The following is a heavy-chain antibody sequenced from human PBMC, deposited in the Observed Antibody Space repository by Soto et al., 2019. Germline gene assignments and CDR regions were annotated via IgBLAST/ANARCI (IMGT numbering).Heavy chain of an antibody. CDR3: ARDSGSYYLLLDY. Sequence: QVQLVQSGAEVKKPGSSVKVSCKASGGTFSSSGISWVRQAPGQGLEWMGGIMPIFGTANYAQKLQGRVTITADESTSTAYMELSSLRSEDTAVYYCARDSGSYYLLLDYWGQGTLVTVSS. J-gene: IGHJ4*02. CDR1: GGTFSSSG. V-gene: IGHV1-69*01. D-gene: IGHD1-26*01. CDR2: IMPIFGTA.